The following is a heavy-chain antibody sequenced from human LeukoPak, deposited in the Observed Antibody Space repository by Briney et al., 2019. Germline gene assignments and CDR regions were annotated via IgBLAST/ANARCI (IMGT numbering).Heavy chain of an antibody. CDR2: VYYSGTT. CDR3: ARQYDFWSGYLAWFDP. D-gene: IGHD3-3*01. CDR1: GGSISSRSYY. Sequence: PSETLSLTCTVSGGSISSRSYYWGWIRQPPGKGLEWIGSVYYSGTTYYNPSLNSRVTISVDTSKNQFSLKLSSVTAADTAVYYCARQYDFWSGYLAWFDPWGQGTLVTVSS. V-gene: IGHV4-39*01. J-gene: IGHJ5*02.